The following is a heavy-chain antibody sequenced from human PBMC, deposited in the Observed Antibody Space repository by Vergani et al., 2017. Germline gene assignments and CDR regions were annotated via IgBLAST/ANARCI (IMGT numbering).Heavy chain of an antibody. CDR1: GFTVSSNY. CDR3: AKDPRAYCGGDCYLDY. D-gene: IGHD2-21*02. V-gene: IGHV3-53*01. J-gene: IGHJ4*02. Sequence: EVQLVESGGGLIQPGGSLRLSCAASGFTVSSNYMSWVRQAPGKGLEWVSVIYSGGSTYYADSVKGRFTISRDNSKNTLYLQMNSLRAEDTAVYYCAKDPRAYCGGDCYLDYWGQGTLVTVSS. CDR2: IYSGGST.